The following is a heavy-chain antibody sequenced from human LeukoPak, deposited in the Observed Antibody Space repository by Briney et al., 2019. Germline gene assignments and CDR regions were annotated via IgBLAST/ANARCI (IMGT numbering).Heavy chain of an antibody. V-gene: IGHV3-9*01. CDR3: VKDFYSSSWYVFDF. J-gene: IGHJ4*02. Sequence: GGSLRLSCAASGFTFDESAMHWVRQAPGKGLEWVSGISWDSGSLGYADSVKGRFTISRDNAKNSLYLQMNSLRAEDTALYYCVKDFYSSSWYVFDFWGQGALVTVSS. CDR1: GFTFDESA. CDR2: ISWDSGSL. D-gene: IGHD6-13*01.